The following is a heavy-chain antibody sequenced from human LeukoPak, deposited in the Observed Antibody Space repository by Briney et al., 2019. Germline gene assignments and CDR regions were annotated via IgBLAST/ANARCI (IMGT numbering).Heavy chain of an antibody. CDR3: ARVTGYMIEDYFDY. Sequence: SETLSLTCTVSGYSISSGYYWAWIRQPPGKGLEWIGYIYYSGSTKYNPSLKSRVTISVDTSKNHFSLKLSSVTAADTAVYYCARVTGYMIEDYFDYWGQGTLLTVSS. D-gene: IGHD3-9*01. CDR1: GYSISSGYY. V-gene: IGHV4-61*03. J-gene: IGHJ4*02. CDR2: IYYSGST.